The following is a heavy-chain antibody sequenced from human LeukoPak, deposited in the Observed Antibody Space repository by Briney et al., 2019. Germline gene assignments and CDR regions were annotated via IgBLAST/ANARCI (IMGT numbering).Heavy chain of an antibody. CDR2: INPSGGST. D-gene: IGHD1-26*01. V-gene: IGHV1-46*01. CDR1: GYTFTSYY. J-gene: IGHJ3*02. CDR3: ARDRQDSGNYYLGAAFDI. Sequence: ASVKVSCKASGYTFTSYYMHWVRQAPGQGLEWMGIINPSGGSTSYAQKFQGRVTMTRDTSTSTVYMELSSLRSEDTAVYYCARDRQDSGNYYLGAAFDIWGQGTMVTVSS.